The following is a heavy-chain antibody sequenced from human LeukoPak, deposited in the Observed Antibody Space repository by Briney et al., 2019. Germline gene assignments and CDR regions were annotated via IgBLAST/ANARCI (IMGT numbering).Heavy chain of an antibody. V-gene: IGHV4-39*07. J-gene: IGHJ5*02. CDR3: ATRPDIAATGPGWFDP. D-gene: IGHD6-13*01. CDR2: INHSGST. CDR1: GGSISSSSYY. Sequence: PSETLSLTCTVSGGSISSSSYYWGWIRQPPGKGLEWIGEINHSGSTNYNSSLKSRVTISVDTSKNQFSLKLSSVTAADTAVYYCATRPDIAATGPGWFDPWGQGTLVTVSS.